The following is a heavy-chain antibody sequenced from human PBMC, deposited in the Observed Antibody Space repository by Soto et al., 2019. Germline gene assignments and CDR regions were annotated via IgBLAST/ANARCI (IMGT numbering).Heavy chain of an antibody. D-gene: IGHD1-1*01. J-gene: IGHJ4*02. Sequence: PGGSLRLSCAASGFTFSSYSMNWVRQAPGKGLEWVSSISSSSSYIYYADSVKGRFTISRDNAKNSLYLQMNSLRAEDTAVYYCAGDLNSDSSQDSWGQGTLVPASS. CDR1: GFTFSSYS. CDR3: AGDLNSDSSQDS. CDR2: ISSSSSYI. V-gene: IGHV3-21*01.